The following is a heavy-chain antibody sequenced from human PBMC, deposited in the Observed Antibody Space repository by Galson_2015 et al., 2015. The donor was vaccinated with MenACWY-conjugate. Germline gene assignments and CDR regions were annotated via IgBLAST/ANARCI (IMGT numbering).Heavy chain of an antibody. CDR1: GYSFTTYW. CDR2: ISPYDSNI. V-gene: IGHV5-51*01. J-gene: IGHJ6*02. Sequence: QSGAEVKKPGESLKLSCKASGYSFTTYWIAWVRQMPGKGLEWMGLISPYDSNIRYSPPFQGQVTISADKSISTAYLQWSSLKASDTAMYYCARHPPGGRGMDVWGRGTTVTVSS. D-gene: IGHD1-26*01. CDR3: ARHPPGGRGMDV.